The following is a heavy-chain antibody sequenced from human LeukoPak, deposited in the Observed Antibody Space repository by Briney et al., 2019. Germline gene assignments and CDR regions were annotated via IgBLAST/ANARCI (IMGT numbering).Heavy chain of an antibody. CDR2: INQRGSS. V-gene: IGHV4-34*01. Sequence: PSETLSLTCAVYGGSFSGYYGGWLRQPPGKGVEWIGEINQRGSSNYNPSLKSRVNISGDKSKKQFSLKLSSLTAADTAVYYCARRYYYDSSGSQSSPIDYWGQGTLVTVSS. D-gene: IGHD3-22*01. CDR1: GGSFSGYY. CDR3: ARRYYYDSSGSQSSPIDY. J-gene: IGHJ4*02.